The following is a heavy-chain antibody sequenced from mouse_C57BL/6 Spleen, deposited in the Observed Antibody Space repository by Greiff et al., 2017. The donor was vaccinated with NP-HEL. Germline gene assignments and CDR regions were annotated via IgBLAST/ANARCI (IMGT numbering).Heavy chain of an antibody. D-gene: IGHD2-1*01. CDR3: ARNGNYFDY. CDR2: IDPSDSYT. V-gene: IGHV1-50*01. Sequence: QVQLQQPGAELVKPGASVKLSCKASGYTFTSYWMQWVKQRPGQGLEWIGEIDPSDSYTNYNQKFKGKATLTVDTSSSTAYMQLSSLTSEDSAVYYCARNGNYFDYWGQGTSVTVSS. J-gene: IGHJ4*01. CDR1: GYTFTSYW.